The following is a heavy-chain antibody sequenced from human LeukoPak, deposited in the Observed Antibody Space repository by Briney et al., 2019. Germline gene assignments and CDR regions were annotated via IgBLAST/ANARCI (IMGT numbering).Heavy chain of an antibody. D-gene: IGHD3-22*01. J-gene: IGHJ4*02. CDR1: GYTFTSYG. CDR3: ARDKYYYDSSGGGYYFDY. CDR2: ISAYNGNT. Sequence: VASVKVSCKASGYTFTSYGISWVRQAPGQGLEWMGWISAYNGNTNYAQKLQGRVTMTTDTSTSTAYMELRSLRSDDTAVYYCARDKYYYDSSGGGYYFDYWGQGTLVTVSS. V-gene: IGHV1-18*01.